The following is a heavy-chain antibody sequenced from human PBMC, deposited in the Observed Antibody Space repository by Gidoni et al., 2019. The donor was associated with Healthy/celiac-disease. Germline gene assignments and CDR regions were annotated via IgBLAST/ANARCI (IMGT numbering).Heavy chain of an antibody. V-gene: IGHV3-23*01. Sequence: EVQLLESGGGLVQPGGSLRLSCAASGFTFSSYAMSWVRQAPGKGLGWVSGISGSGGSTYYADSVKGRFTISRDNAKNTLYLQMNSRRAEDTAVYYCAKALGVVPAADYWGQGTLVTVSS. D-gene: IGHD2-2*01. CDR3: AKALGVVPAADY. CDR2: ISGSGGST. CDR1: GFTFSSYA. J-gene: IGHJ4*02.